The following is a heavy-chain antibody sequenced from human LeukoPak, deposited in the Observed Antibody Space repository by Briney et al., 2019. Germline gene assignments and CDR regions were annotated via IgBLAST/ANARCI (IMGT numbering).Heavy chain of an antibody. J-gene: IGHJ4*02. D-gene: IGHD2-2*01. V-gene: IGHV3-23*01. CDR1: GFILRSYA. Sequence: TGGSLRLSCAASGFILRSYAMSWVRQAPGKGLEWVSAISGSGGITYYADSVKGRFTISRDNSKNTLYLQMNSLRAEDTAVYYCAKHKPIVVVPAATHNDYWGQGTLVTVPS. CDR2: ISGSGGIT. CDR3: AKHKPIVVVPAATHNDY.